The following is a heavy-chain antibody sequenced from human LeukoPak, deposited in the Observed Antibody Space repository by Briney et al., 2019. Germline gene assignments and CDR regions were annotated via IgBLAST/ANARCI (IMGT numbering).Heavy chain of an antibody. CDR3: ARLRCGSYYLRRLEFDY. V-gene: IGHV4-34*01. Sequence: SETLSLTCAVYGGSFSGYYWSWIRQPPGKGLEWIGEINHSGSTNYNPSLKSRVTISVDTSKNQFSLKLSSVTAADTAVYYCARLRCGSYYLRRLEFDYWGQGTLVTVSS. D-gene: IGHD1-26*01. CDR1: GGSFSGYY. CDR2: INHSGST. J-gene: IGHJ4*02.